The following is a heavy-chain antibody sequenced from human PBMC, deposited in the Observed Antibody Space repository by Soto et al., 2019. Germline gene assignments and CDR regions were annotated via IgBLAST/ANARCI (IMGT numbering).Heavy chain of an antibody. V-gene: IGHV4-31*03. J-gene: IGHJ4*02. CDR2: IYYSGST. CDR1: GGAISSGDFS. Sequence: QVQLQESGPGLVKPSQTLSLTCTVSGGAISSGDFSWSWIRLHPGKGLEWVGCIYYSGSTYYNPSLKSRVTISVDTSKNQFSLKLTSVTAADTAIYYCARGSGYYNLNYWGQGTLVTVSS. D-gene: IGHD3-22*01. CDR3: ARGSGYYNLNY.